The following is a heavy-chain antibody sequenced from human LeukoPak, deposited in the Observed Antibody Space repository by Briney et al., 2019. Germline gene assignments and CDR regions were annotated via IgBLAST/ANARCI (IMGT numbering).Heavy chain of an antibody. CDR3: ARSRDGYNYNPDY. J-gene: IGHJ4*02. V-gene: IGHV4-61*01. Sequence: PSETLSLTCSVSGYSISSGNYWSWIRQPPGKGLEWIGYIYYSGSTNYNPSLKSRVTISVDTSKNQFSLKLSSVTAADTAVYYCARSRDGYNYNPDYWGQGTLVTVSS. CDR1: GYSISSGNY. CDR2: IYYSGST. D-gene: IGHD5-24*01.